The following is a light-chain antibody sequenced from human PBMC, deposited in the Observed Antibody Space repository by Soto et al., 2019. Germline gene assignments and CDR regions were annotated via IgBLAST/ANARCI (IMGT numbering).Light chain of an antibody. Sequence: DIQMTQSPSTLSASVGDRVTITCRASQSISSWLAWYKQKPGKAPKLLIYKASSLESGVPSRFSGSGSGTEFTLTFSSLQPDDFATYYCQQYNSYPWTFGQGT. CDR3: QQYNSYPWT. V-gene: IGKV1-5*03. CDR1: QSISSW. J-gene: IGKJ1*01. CDR2: KAS.